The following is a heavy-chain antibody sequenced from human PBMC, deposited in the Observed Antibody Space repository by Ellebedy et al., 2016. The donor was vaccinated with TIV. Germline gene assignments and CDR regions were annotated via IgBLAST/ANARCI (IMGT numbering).Heavy chain of an antibody. Sequence: PGGSLRLSCAASGFTLSYYTLNWVRQAPGKGLEWLAYISTGTGRSTIYYADSVKGRFTISRDNSKNTLFLQMNSLRAEDAAVYYCARNRGYCGGDCYSSLDGMDVWGQGTTVTVSS. CDR1: GFTLSYYT. J-gene: IGHJ6*02. CDR3: ARNRGYCGGDCYSSLDGMDV. V-gene: IGHV3-48*01. CDR2: ISTGTGRSTI. D-gene: IGHD2-21*02.